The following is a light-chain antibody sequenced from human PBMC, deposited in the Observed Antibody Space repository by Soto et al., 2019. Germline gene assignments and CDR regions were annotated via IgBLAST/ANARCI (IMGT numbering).Light chain of an antibody. CDR1: QSVSSS. V-gene: IGKV3-15*01. Sequence: IVVTQSPATLSVSPGETVTLSCRVSQSVSSSLAWYQQKPGQAPRLLISGAYTRATGIPARFSGSGSGTDFSLSISRLEPEDSAVYYCQHYVSLPLTFGGGTKVEIK. CDR2: GAY. J-gene: IGKJ4*01. CDR3: QHYVSLPLT.